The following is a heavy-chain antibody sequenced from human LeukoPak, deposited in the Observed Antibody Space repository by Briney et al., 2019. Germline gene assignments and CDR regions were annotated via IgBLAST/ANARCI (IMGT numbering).Heavy chain of an antibody. V-gene: IGHV3-48*03. D-gene: IGHD3-22*01. CDR3: ARITMIVVVMDAFDI. CDR1: GFTFSSYE. J-gene: IGHJ3*02. CDR2: ISSSGSTI. Sequence: AGGSLRPSCAASGFTFSSYEMNWVRQAPGKGLEWVSYISSSGSTIYYADSVKGRFTISRDNAKNSLYLQMNSLRAEDTAVYYCARITMIVVVMDAFDIWGQGTMVTVSS.